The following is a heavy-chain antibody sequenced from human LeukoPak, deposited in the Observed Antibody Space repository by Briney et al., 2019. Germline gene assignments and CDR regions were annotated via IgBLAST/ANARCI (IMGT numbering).Heavy chain of an antibody. CDR2: INPNSGGT. Sequence: EASVNVSCEASRYTFTGYYMHWVRQAPEQGLEWMGWINPNSGGTNYAQKFQGRVTMTRDTSISTAYMELSRLRSDDTAVYYCARAPRGSGSYNDYWGQGTLVTVSS. J-gene: IGHJ4*02. CDR3: ARAPRGSGSYNDY. CDR1: RYTFTGYY. V-gene: IGHV1-2*02. D-gene: IGHD3-10*01.